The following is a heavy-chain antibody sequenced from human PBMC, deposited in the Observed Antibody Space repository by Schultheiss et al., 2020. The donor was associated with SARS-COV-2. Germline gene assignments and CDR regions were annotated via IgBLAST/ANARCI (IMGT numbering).Heavy chain of an antibody. J-gene: IGHJ3*02. CDR1: GGTFSSYA. Sequence: ASVKVSCKASGGTFSSYAISWVRQAPGQGLEWMGGINPNSGGTNYAQKFQGWVTMTRDTSISTAYMELSRLRSDDTAVYYCARGENDFWSGEDAFDIWGQGTMVTVSS. CDR2: INPNSGGT. CDR3: ARGENDFWSGEDAFDI. V-gene: IGHV1-2*04. D-gene: IGHD3-3*01.